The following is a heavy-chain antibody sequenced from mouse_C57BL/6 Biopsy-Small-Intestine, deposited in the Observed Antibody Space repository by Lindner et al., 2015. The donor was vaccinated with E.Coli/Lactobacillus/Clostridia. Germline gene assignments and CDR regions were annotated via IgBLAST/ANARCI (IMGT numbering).Heavy chain of an antibody. V-gene: IGHV1-82*01. CDR2: IYPGDGDT. D-gene: IGHD1-1*01. CDR1: GYAFSSSW. Sequence: VQLQESGPEPVKPGASVKISCKASGYAFSSSWMNWVKQRPGKGLEWIGRIYPGDGDTNYNGKFKGKATLTADKSSSTAYMQLSSLTSEDSAVYFCARSTVVAPFAYWGQGTLVTVSA. J-gene: IGHJ3*01. CDR3: ARSTVVAPFAY.